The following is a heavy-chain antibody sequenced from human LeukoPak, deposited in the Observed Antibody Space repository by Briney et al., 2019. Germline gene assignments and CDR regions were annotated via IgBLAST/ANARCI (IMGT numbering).Heavy chain of an antibody. CDR2: ISAYNGNT. D-gene: IGHD3-9*01. V-gene: IGHV1-18*01. J-gene: IGHJ4*02. Sequence: ASVTVSCKASGYTFTSYGISWVRQAPGQGLEWMGWISAYNGNTNYAQKLQGRVTMTTDTSTSTAYMELRSLRSDDTAVYYCARGDVLRYFDWLGHGDYWGQGTLVTVSS. CDR3: ARGDVLRYFDWLGHGDY. CDR1: GYTFTSYG.